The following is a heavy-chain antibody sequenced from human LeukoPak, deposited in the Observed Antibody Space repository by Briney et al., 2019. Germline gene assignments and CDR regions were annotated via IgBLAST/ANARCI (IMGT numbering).Heavy chain of an antibody. J-gene: IGHJ4*02. CDR1: GFTFSNAW. D-gene: IGHD3-10*01. CDR2: IKSKTDGGTT. CDR3: LRDWYGSGSYWQIRESYFDY. V-gene: IGHV3-15*01. Sequence: PGGSLRLSCAASGFTFSNAWMSWVRQAPGKGLEWVGRIKSKTDGGTTDYAAPVKGRFTISRDDSKNTLYLQMNSLRTEDTAVYYCLRDWYGSGSYWQIRESYFDYWGQGTLVTVSS.